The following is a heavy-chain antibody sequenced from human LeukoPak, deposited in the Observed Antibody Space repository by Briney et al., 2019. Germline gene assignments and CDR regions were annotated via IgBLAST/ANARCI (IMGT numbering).Heavy chain of an antibody. Sequence: GGSLRLSCAASGFTFSSYGMHWVRQAPGKGLEWVASIKQDGNEKYYVESVKGRFTISRDNAKDSLYLEMNSLRAEDTAVYYCARDKEQGSSSGSSFHFWGQGTMVTVSS. J-gene: IGHJ3*01. CDR3: ARDKEQGSSSGSSFHF. CDR2: IKQDGNEK. CDR1: GFTFSSYG. V-gene: IGHV3-7*01. D-gene: IGHD1-26*01.